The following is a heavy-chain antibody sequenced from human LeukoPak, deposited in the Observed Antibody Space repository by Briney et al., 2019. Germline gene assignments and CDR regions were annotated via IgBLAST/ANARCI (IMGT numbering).Heavy chain of an antibody. CDR3: VAMGYNYFDP. J-gene: IGHJ4*02. Sequence: KSGGSLRLSCAASGFTFSTYNMNWVRQAPGKGLEWVSYIGSSSSYIDYAGSVRGRFTVSRDNAKNSLYLQMNSLRDEDTAVYYCVAMGYNYFDPWGQGSLVIVSS. D-gene: IGHD5-18*01. CDR2: IGSSSSYI. V-gene: IGHV3-21*01. CDR1: GFTFSTYN.